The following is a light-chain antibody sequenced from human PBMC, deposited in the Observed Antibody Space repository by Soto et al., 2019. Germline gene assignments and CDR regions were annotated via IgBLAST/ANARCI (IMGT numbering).Light chain of an antibody. Sequence: EIVLTQSPATLSLPPGERATLSCRASQSVSSYLAWYQQKPGQAPRLLIYDASNRATGIPARFSGSGSGTDFTLTISSLEPEDFAVYYCQQRSNWPPFTFGGGTKVEIK. CDR1: QSVSSY. CDR2: DAS. J-gene: IGKJ4*01. V-gene: IGKV3-11*01. CDR3: QQRSNWPPFT.